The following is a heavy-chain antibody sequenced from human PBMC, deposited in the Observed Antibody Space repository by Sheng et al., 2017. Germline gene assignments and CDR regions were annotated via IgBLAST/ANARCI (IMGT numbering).Heavy chain of an antibody. V-gene: IGHV3-66*02. CDR2: TYSDGSS. CDR1: GFTVSSNY. D-gene: IGHD1-26*01. Sequence: VQLVESGGGLVQPGGSLRLSCAASGFTVSSNYMSWVRQAPGMGLQWVSVTYSDGSSYYADSVKGRFTLSRDNSNNTLYLHLNSLRTDDTAVYYCARGIYGSYSYDYWAEGTL. J-gene: IGHJ4*02. CDR3: ARGIYGSYSYDY.